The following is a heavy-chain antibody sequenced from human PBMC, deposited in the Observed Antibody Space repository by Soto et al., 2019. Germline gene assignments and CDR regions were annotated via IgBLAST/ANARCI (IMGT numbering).Heavy chain of an antibody. V-gene: IGHV1-69*01. CDR1: GGTFSSYA. Sequence: QVQLVQSGAEVKKPGSSVKVSCKASGGTFSSYAISWVRQAPGQGLEWMGGMIPIFGTANYAQKSQGRGTITADESTSTAYMELSRLRSEDTAVYYCARVCLWFGELFWWFDPWGQGTLVTVSS. D-gene: IGHD3-10*01. CDR3: ARVCLWFGELFWWFDP. CDR2: MIPIFGTA. J-gene: IGHJ5*02.